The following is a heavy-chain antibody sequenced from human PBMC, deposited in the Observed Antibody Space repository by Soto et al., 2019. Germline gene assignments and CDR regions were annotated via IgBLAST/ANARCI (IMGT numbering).Heavy chain of an antibody. D-gene: IGHD2-21*01. V-gene: IGHV4-31*03. J-gene: IGHJ6*02. Sequence: QVQLQESGPGLVKPSQTLSLTCTVSGGSISSGGYYWTWIRQHPGKGLEWIGYIYYSGSTCYNPXLKSRVTISXDXSXNXXSLKLSSVTAADTAVYYCAASCVGCGGFNYYGMDVWGQGTTVTVSS. CDR3: AASCVGCGGFNYYGMDV. CDR2: IYYSGST. CDR1: GGSISSGGYY.